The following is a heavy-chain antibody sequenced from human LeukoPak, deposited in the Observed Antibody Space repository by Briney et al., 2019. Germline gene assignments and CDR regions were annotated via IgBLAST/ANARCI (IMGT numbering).Heavy chain of an antibody. J-gene: IGHJ6*04. CDR2: MKPDGSEK. V-gene: IGHV3-7*03. CDR3: ARKAYGMDV. Sequence: GSLRLSCAASGFTFSTYWMSWVRQAPGKGLEWVANMKPDGSEKYYVDSVKGRFTISRDNAKNSLYLQMNSLRAEDTAVYDCARKAYGMDVWGKGTTVTVSS. CDR1: GFTFSTYW.